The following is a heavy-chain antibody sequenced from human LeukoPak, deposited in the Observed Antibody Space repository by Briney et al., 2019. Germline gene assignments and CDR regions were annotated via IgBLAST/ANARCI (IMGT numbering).Heavy chain of an antibody. D-gene: IGHD3-22*01. CDR2: INPNSGGT. J-gene: IGHJ5*02. Sequence: GASVKVSCKASGYTFTGYYMHWVRQAPGQGLEWMGRINPNSGGTNYAQKFQGRVTMTRDTSISTAYMELSRLRSDDTAAYYCAREIVVAPLVWFDPWGQGTLVTVSS. V-gene: IGHV1-2*06. CDR3: AREIVVAPLVWFDP. CDR1: GYTFTGYY.